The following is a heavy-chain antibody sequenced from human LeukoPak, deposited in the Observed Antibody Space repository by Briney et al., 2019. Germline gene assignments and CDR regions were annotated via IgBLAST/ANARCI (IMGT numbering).Heavy chain of an antibody. J-gene: IGHJ3*02. V-gene: IGHV3-11*04. D-gene: IGHD3-10*01. CDR3: ARDGRMVRGVKGDAFDI. Sequence: GGSLRLSCAAAGLTFSEYYMSWIRQAPGKGLEWVSYISSSGSTIYYADSVKGRFTISRDNAKNSLYLQMNSLRAEDTAVYYCARDGRMVRGVKGDAFDIWGQGTMVTVSS. CDR2: ISSSGSTI. CDR1: GLTFSEYY.